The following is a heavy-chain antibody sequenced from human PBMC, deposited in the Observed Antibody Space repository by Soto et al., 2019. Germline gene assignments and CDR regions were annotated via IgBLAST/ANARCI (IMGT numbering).Heavy chain of an antibody. CDR2: IYSGGST. CDR3: ARVVGLEPKLYYFDY. CDR1: GFTVSSNY. J-gene: IGHJ4*02. V-gene: IGHV3-53*01. D-gene: IGHD1-1*01. Sequence: GGSLRLSCAASGFTVSSNYMSWVRRAPGKGLEWVSVIYSGGSTYYADSVKGRFTISRDNSKNTLYLQMNSLRAEDTAVYYCARVVGLEPKLYYFDYWGQGTLVTVSS.